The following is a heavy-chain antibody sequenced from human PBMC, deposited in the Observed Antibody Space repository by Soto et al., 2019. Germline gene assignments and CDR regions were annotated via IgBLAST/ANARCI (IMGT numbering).Heavy chain of an antibody. V-gene: IGHV4-31*03. J-gene: IGHJ4*02. D-gene: IGHD3-22*01. CDR2: IFYSGRR. CDR3: ARVRDYYHSSGYPQGSYFDY. CDR1: GGSINSATYY. Sequence: SETLYLTYSFSGGSINSATYYWSCERQRPGKGLEWIGYIFYSGRRYSNVSITLRLPISLSTPSNQFSMKLSSVNAADTDVYYCARVRDYYHSSGYPQGSYFDYWGQGTRGTV.